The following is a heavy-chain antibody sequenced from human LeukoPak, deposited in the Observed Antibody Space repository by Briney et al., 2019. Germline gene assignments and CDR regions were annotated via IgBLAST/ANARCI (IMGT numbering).Heavy chain of an antibody. CDR2: ISYDGSNK. CDR1: GFTFSSYA. CDR3: ARDLYCSSTSRYPLYYFDY. J-gene: IGHJ4*02. Sequence: PGGSLRLSCAASGFTFSSYAMHWVRQAPGKGLEWVAVISYDGSNKYYADSVKGRFTISRDNSKNTLYLQTNSLRAEDTAVYYCARDLYCSSTSRYPLYYFDYWGQGTLVTVSS. D-gene: IGHD2-2*01. V-gene: IGHV3-30-3*01.